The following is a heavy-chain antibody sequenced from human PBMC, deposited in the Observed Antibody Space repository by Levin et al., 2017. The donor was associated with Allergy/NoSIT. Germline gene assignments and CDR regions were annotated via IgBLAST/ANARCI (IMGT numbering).Heavy chain of an antibody. CDR3: ARESDGSGSYPTPAFDY. CDR2: IWYDGSNK. CDR1: GFTFSSYG. J-gene: IGHJ4*02. Sequence: LPGGSLRLSCAASGFTFSSYGMHWVRQAPGKGLEWVAVIWYDGSNKYYADSVKGRFTISRDNSKNTLYLQMNSLRAEDTAVYYCARESDGSGSYPTPAFDYWGQGTLVTVSS. V-gene: IGHV3-33*01. D-gene: IGHD3-10*01.